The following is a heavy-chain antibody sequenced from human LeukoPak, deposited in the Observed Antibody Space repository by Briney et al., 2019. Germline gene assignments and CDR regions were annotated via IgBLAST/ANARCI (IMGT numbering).Heavy chain of an antibody. CDR3: SLWGLPLPDSNLGDF. J-gene: IGHJ4*02. CDR2: VYLSGTT. V-gene: IGHV4-39*03. CDR1: GDSVTRGAYY. Sequence: SETLSLTCSVSGDSVTRGAYYCVWIRQPPGKGLEWIGAVYLSGTTHYNPSLQRRVTISLDKSKTQFSLNLTSVPAADTAIYYCSLWGLPLPDSNLGDFWGRGTLVTVSS. D-gene: IGHD5/OR15-5a*01.